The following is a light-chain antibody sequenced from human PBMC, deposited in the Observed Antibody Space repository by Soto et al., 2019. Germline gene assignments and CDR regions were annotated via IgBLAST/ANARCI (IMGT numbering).Light chain of an antibody. Sequence: DIVMTQSPDSLAVSLGERATINCKSSQSVLYSSNNKNYLAWYQQKPGQPPKLLIYWASTRESGVPDRFSGSGSGTDFSLTITNLQAEDVAIYYCQQYYTIPLTFGGGTKVDIK. J-gene: IGKJ4*01. CDR2: WAS. V-gene: IGKV4-1*01. CDR3: QQYYTIPLT. CDR1: QSVLYSSNNKNY.